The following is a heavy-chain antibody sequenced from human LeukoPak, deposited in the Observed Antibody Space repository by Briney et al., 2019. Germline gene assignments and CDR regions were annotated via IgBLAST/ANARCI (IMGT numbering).Heavy chain of an antibody. CDR3: ARVGSYKFDY. V-gene: IGHV3-53*01. CDR2: IYSGGST. Sequence: PGGSLRLSCAGSGFTVSSNHMSWVRQAPGKGLEWVSIIYSGGSTCYADSVKGRFTISRDNSKNTLYLQMNSLRGEDTAVYYCARVGSYKFDYWGQGTLVTVSS. D-gene: IGHD5-24*01. CDR1: GFTVSSNH. J-gene: IGHJ4*02.